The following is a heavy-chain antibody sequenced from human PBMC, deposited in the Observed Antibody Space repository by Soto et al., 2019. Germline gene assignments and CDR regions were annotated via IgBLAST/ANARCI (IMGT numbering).Heavy chain of an antibody. CDR3: ARESEDLTSNFDY. J-gene: IGHJ4*02. V-gene: IGHV3-21*06. CDR2: ISSTTNYI. Sequence: GSLRLSCAASGFTFPRYSMNWVRQAPGKGLEWVSSISSTTNYIYYGDSMKGRFTISRDNAKNSLYLEMNSLRAEDTAVYYCARESEDLTSNFDYWGQVTLVTVSS. CDR1: GFTFPRYS.